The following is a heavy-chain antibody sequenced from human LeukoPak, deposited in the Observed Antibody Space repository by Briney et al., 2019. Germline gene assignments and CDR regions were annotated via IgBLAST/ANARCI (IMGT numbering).Heavy chain of an antibody. CDR3: ARDSNSYGSGATIDY. Sequence: GGSLRLSCAASGFTFSSYGMHWVRQAPGKGLEWLTDIWYDGSNKYYTDSVKGRFTISRDNSKNTLYLQMSSLRAEDTAVYYCARDSNSYGSGATIDYWGQGTLVTVSS. V-gene: IGHV3-33*08. D-gene: IGHD3-10*01. J-gene: IGHJ4*02. CDR1: GFTFSSYG. CDR2: IWYDGSNK.